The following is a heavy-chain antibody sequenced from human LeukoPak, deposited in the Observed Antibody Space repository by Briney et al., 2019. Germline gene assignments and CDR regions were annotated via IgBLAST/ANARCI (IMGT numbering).Heavy chain of an antibody. CDR3: ARGGNWFDP. V-gene: IGHV3-11*01. J-gene: IGHJ5*02. D-gene: IGHD3-16*01. Sequence: GGSLRLSCAASGFSFSDQYMSWIRQAPGKGLEWIAYIGPTGSKTSYVESVKGRFIISRDNAENSLYLQMNSLRADDTAVHYCARGGNWFDPWGQGTLVTVSS. CDR1: GFSFSDQY. CDR2: IGPTGSKT.